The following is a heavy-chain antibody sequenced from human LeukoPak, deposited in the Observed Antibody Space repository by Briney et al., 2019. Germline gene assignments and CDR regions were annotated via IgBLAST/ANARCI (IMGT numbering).Heavy chain of an antibody. D-gene: IGHD3-3*01. J-gene: IGHJ4*02. CDR2: FDPEDGET. CDR1: GYTLTELS. V-gene: IGHV1-24*01. Sequence: ASVKVSCKVSGYTLTELSMHWVRQAPGKGLEWMGGFDPEDGETIYAQKFQGRVTMTEDTPTDTAYMELSSLRSEDTAVYYCATGRYDFWSGQSNYYFDYWGQGTLVTVSS. CDR3: ATGRYDFWSGQSNYYFDY.